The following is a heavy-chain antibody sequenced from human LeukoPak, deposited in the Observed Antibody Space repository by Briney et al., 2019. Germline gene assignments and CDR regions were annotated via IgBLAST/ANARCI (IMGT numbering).Heavy chain of an antibody. CDR1: GFTFSSYW. CDR3: ARAYDLWSGYLPYYYYGMDV. CDR2: IKQDGSEK. V-gene: IGHV3-7*01. Sequence: GGSLRLSCAASGFTFSSYWMSWVRQAPGKGLEWVANIKQDGSEKYYVDSVKGRFTISRDNAKNSLYLQMNSLRAEDTAVYYCARAYDLWSGYLPYYYYGMDVWGQGTTVTVSS. D-gene: IGHD3-3*01. J-gene: IGHJ6*02.